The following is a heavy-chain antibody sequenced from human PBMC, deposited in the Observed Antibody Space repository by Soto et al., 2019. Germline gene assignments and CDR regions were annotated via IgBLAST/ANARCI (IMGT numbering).Heavy chain of an antibody. CDR3: ARGSPLSSSFPLDY. CDR2: IYYTGST. J-gene: IGHJ4*02. Sequence: QVQLQESGPGLVKPSETLSLTCTVSGGSISPYYWSWIRQPPGKGLEWIGYIYYTGSTNDSPSLKSRVTISLDTSQNQFSLKLNSLTAADTAVYYCARGSPLSSSFPLDYWGQGTLVAVSS. CDR1: GGSISPYY. D-gene: IGHD6-6*01. V-gene: IGHV4-59*12.